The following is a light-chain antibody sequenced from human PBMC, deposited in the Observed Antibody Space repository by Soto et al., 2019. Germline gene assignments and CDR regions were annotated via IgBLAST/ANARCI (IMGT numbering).Light chain of an antibody. Sequence: QSVLTQPPSASGSPGQSVTISCTGTSSDVGGYNYVSWYQQHPGKAPKLMIYEVSNRPSGVSNRFSGSKSGNTASLTISGLQAEDEADYYCSSYTSNSTRYVFGTGTKLTVL. CDR2: EVS. V-gene: IGLV2-14*01. CDR3: SSYTSNSTRYV. J-gene: IGLJ1*01. CDR1: SSDVGGYNY.